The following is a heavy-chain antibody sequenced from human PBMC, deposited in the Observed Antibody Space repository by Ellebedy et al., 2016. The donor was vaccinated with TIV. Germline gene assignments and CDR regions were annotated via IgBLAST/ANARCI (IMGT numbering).Heavy chain of an antibody. CDR3: ARGPHPRIWFGD. V-gene: IGHV4-4*02. Sequence: GSLRLXCTVSGGSISSSNWWSWVRQPPGKGLEWIGEIYHSGSTNYNPSLKSRVTISVDKSKNQFSLKLSSVTAADTAVYYCARGPHPRIWFGDWGQGTLVTVSS. CDR1: GGSISSSNW. CDR2: IYHSGST. J-gene: IGHJ4*02. D-gene: IGHD3-10*01.